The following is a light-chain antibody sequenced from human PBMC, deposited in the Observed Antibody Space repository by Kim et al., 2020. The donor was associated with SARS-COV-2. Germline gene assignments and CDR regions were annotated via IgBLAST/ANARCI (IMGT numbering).Light chain of an antibody. CDR1: SSDVGGYNY. CDR3: WSYAGSYTWV. CDR2: YVS. Sequence: GQSVTLSCTGTSSDVGGYNYVSEYQQHPGKAPKLLIYYVSTRPSGVPDRFSGSKSGNTASLTISGLQAEDEADYYCWSYAGSYTWVFGGGTQLTVL. J-gene: IGLJ3*02. V-gene: IGLV2-11*01.